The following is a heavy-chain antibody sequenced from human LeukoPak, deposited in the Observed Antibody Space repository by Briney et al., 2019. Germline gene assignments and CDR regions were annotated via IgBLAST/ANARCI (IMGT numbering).Heavy chain of an antibody. CDR2: INHSGST. V-gene: IGHV4-34*01. J-gene: IGHJ4*02. Sequence: SETLSLTCAVYGGSFSGYYWSWIRQPPGKGLEWIGEINHSGSTNYNPSLKSRVTISVDTSKNQFSLKLSSVTAADTAVYYCAYSSGYYYVGYWGQGTLDTVSS. CDR3: AYSSGYYYVGY. D-gene: IGHD3-22*01. CDR1: GGSFSGYY.